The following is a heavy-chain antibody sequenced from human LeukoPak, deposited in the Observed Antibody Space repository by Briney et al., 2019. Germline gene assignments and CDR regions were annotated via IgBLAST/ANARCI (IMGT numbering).Heavy chain of an antibody. CDR1: GYPFSAHF. Sequence: SVKFSCKASGYPFSAHFLNWVRQAPGQGLEWMGNIDTTTGNPRYAQDFTGRFVLSLDTSVSTAYLQITSLKADDTAAYYCVRGTPTPGMDYWGQGTQVTVSS. D-gene: IGHD3-10*01. V-gene: IGHV7-4-1*02. CDR3: VRGTPTPGMDY. CDR2: IDTTTGNP. J-gene: IGHJ4*02.